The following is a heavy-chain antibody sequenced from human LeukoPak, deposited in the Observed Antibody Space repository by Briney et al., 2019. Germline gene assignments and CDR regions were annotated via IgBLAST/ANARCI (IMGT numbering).Heavy chain of an antibody. CDR2: PHDSDT. V-gene: IGHV5-51*01. D-gene: IGHD3-10*01. J-gene: IGHJ4*02. Sequence: PHDSDTRYSPSFQGQVTISADKSISTAYLQWSSLKASDTAMYYCARHFSYGSGSYYNADYWGQGTLVTVSS. CDR3: ARHFSYGSGSYYNADY.